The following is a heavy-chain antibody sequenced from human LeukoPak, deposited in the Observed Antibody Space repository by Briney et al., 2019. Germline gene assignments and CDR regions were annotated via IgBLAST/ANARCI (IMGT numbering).Heavy chain of an antibody. CDR2: IYHSGST. CDR3: ARGGSGSYYGDWFDP. D-gene: IGHD3-10*01. J-gene: IGHJ5*02. V-gene: IGHV4-4*02. Sequence: SETLSLTCAVSGGSISSSNWWSWVRQPPGKGLEWIGEIYHSGSTNYNPSLKSRVTISVDKSKNQFSLKLSSVTAADTGVYYCARGGSGSYYGDWFDPWGQGTLVTVSS. CDR1: GGSISSSNW.